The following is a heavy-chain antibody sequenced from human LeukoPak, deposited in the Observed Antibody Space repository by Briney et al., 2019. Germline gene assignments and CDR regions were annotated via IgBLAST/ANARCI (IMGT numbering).Heavy chain of an antibody. V-gene: IGHV3-74*01. J-gene: IGHJ4*02. CDR2: INTDGTVT. D-gene: IGHD6-19*01. CDR1: GFTFSKYW. CDR3: ARDLVVAGTGFGY. Sequence: PGGSLRLSCAASGFTFSKYWMLWVRQAPGKGLESVSRINTDGTVTTYADSVKGRFTISRDNAKNSLYLQMNSLRAEDTALYYCARDLVVAGTGFGYWGQGTLVTVSS.